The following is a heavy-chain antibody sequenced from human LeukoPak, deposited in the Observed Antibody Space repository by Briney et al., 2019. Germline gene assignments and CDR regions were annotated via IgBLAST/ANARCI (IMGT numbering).Heavy chain of an antibody. D-gene: IGHD3-10*01. CDR2: INHSGST. J-gene: IGHJ4*02. CDR1: GGSISSYY. Sequence: KPSETLSLTCTVSGGSISSYYWSWIRQPPGKGLEWIGEINHSGSTNYNPSLKSRVTISVDTSKNQFSLKLSSVTAADTAVYYCASRGRSYYGSGSYYRFGYWGQGTLVTVSS. CDR3: ASRGRSYYGSGSYYRFGY. V-gene: IGHV4-34*01.